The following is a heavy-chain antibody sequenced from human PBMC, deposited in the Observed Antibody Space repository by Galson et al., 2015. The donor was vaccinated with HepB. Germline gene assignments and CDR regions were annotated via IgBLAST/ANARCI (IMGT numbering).Heavy chain of an antibody. CDR3: ARDLAYCGGDCYSGVAEYFQH. CDR2: IDPSDSYT. D-gene: IGHD2-21*02. V-gene: IGHV5-10-1*01. J-gene: IGHJ1*01. Sequence: SGAEVKKPGESLRISCKGSGYSFTSYWISWLRQMPGKGLEWMGRIDPSDSYTNYSPSFQGHVTISADKSISTAYLQWSSLKASDTAMYYCARDLAYCGGDCYSGVAEYFQHWSQGTLVTVSS. CDR1: GYSFTSYW.